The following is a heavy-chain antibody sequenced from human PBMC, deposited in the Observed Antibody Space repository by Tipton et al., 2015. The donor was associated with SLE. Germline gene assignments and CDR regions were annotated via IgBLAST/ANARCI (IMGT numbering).Heavy chain of an antibody. D-gene: IGHD2-2*01. CDR1: GGSISSGGYY. CDR3: ARDPGGYCSSTSCYPTENYGMDV. J-gene: IGHJ6*02. Sequence: LRLSCTVSGGSISSGGYYWSWIRQHPGKGLEWIGYIYYSGSTYYNPSLKSRVTISVDTSKNQFSLKLSSVTAADTAVYYCARDPGGYCSSTSCYPTENYGMDVWGQGTTVTVSS. CDR2: IYYSGST. V-gene: IGHV4-31*03.